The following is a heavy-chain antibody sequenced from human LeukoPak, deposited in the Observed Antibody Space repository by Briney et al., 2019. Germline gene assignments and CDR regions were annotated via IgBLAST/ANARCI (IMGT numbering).Heavy chain of an antibody. CDR2: ISYDGSNK. CDR3: VTSDYGDQTLDY. J-gene: IGHJ4*02. Sequence: GGSLRLSCAASGFTFSSYAMHWVRQAPGKGLEGVAVISYDGSNKYYADSVKGRFTISRDNSKNTLYFQMTSLRVEDTAVYYCVTSDYGDQTLDYWGQGTLVTVSS. D-gene: IGHD4-17*01. CDR1: GFTFSSYA. V-gene: IGHV3-30*14.